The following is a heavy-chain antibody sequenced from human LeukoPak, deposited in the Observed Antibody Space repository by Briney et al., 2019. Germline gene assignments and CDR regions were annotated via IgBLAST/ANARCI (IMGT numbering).Heavy chain of an antibody. CDR1: GGSISSYY. J-gene: IGHJ2*01. CDR2: IYTSGST. CDR3: ARDLKYNYYDSSGSWYFDL. Sequence: SETLSLTCTVSGGSISSYYWSWIRQPAGKGLEWIGRIYTSGSTNCNPSLKSRVTISVDKSKNQFSLKLSSVAAADTAVYYCARDLKYNYYDSSGSWYFDLWGRGTLVTVSS. D-gene: IGHD3-22*01. V-gene: IGHV4-4*07.